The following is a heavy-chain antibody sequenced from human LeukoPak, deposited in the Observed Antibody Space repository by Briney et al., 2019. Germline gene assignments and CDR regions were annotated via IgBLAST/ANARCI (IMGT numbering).Heavy chain of an antibody. J-gene: IGHJ4*02. CDR1: GFTFSSFW. D-gene: IGHD2-2*01. V-gene: IGHV3-7*01. CDR3: ARRRYCSSTSCRYFDY. CDR2: IKQDGSEK. Sequence: GGSLRLSCAASGFTFSSFWMSWVRQAPGKGLEWVANIKQDGSEKYYVDSVKGRFTISRDNAKNTLYLQMNSLRAEETAVYYCARRRYCSSTSCRYFDYSGQGTMVTVSS.